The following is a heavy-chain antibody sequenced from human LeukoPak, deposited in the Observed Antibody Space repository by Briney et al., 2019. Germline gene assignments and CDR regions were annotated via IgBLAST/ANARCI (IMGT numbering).Heavy chain of an antibody. CDR2: IYYSGST. V-gene: IGHV4-61*03. D-gene: IGHD3-10*01. CDR1: GGSISSSSYY. Sequence: SETLSLTCTVSGGSISSSSYYWGWIRQPPGKGLEWIGYIYYSGSTNYNYNPSLKSRVTLSVDTSKNHFSLKLSSVTAADTAVYYCARACNYGSGSYSAFPYWGQGTLVTVSS. J-gene: IGHJ4*02. CDR3: ARACNYGSGSYSAFPY.